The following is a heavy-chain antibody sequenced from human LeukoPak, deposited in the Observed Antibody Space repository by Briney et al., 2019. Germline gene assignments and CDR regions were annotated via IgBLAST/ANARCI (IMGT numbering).Heavy chain of an antibody. CDR1: GFTFDDYA. CDR2: ISRDGGST. Sequence: PGGSLRLSCTASGFTFDDYAMHWVRQAPGKGLEWVSLISRDGGSTYYADSVKGRFTITRDNSKNSLYLQMNSLIAEDTALYYCARSGIVVVPAASGYYYYYYYMDVWGKGTTVTVSS. J-gene: IGHJ6*03. CDR3: ARSGIVVVPAASGYYYYYYYMDV. D-gene: IGHD2-2*01. V-gene: IGHV3-43D*03.